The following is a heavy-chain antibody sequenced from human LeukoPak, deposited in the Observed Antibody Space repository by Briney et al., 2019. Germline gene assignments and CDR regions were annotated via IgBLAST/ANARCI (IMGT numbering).Heavy chain of an antibody. CDR1: GGSISSGSYY. D-gene: IGHD2-2*01. Sequence: SQTLSLTCTVSGGSISSGSYYWSWIRQPPGKGLEWIGEINHSGSTNYNPSLKSRVTISVDTSKNQFSLKLSSVTAADTAVYYCARGIVLVPAAKEYFDLWGRGTLVTVSS. CDR2: INHSGST. V-gene: IGHV4-39*07. CDR3: ARGIVLVPAAKEYFDL. J-gene: IGHJ2*01.